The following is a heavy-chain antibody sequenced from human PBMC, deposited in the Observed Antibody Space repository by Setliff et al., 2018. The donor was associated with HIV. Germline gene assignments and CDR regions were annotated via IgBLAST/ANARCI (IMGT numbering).Heavy chain of an antibody. CDR3: ARDSGGYNYGFAVGSFDY. CDR2: IDPSDSYT. CDR1: GYSFTTYW. V-gene: IGHV5-10-1*01. J-gene: IGHJ4*02. Sequence: GESLTISCMGSGYSFTTYWITWVRQMPGKGLEWMGRIDPSDSYTDYSQSFHGHVTLSVDRSINTAYLQWSSLKASDTAMYYCARDSGGYNYGFAVGSFDYWGQGALVTVSS. D-gene: IGHD5-18*01.